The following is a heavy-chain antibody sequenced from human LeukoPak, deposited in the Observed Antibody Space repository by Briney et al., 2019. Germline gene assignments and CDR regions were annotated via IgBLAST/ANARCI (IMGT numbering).Heavy chain of an antibody. CDR1: GYSFTSYW. V-gene: IGHV5-51*01. D-gene: IGHD3-22*01. Sequence: GESLKISCKGSGYSFTSYWIGWVGQMPGKGREWRGIVYPGDSDTRYSPTSQGQVTISADKSISTAYLQWSSPKASDTALSYCARREAVVATYGKDVWGQGTTVTVFS. CDR3: ARREAVVATYGKDV. J-gene: IGHJ6*02. CDR2: VYPGDSDT.